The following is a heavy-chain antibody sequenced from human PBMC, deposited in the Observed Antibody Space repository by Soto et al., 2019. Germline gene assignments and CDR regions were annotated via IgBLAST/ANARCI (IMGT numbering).Heavy chain of an antibody. V-gene: IGHV5-51*01. CDR1: GYSFTSYC. CDR2: IYPGDFDT. D-gene: IGHD2-8*01. Sequence: PGESLKISCQASGYSFTSYCIGWVRQMPGKGLEWMGSIYPGDFDTRYSPSFKGQVTISVDKSTNTVYLQWSSLKASDTAMYYCARARGDVNGCYIDYWGQGTQVTVSS. J-gene: IGHJ4*02. CDR3: ARARGDVNGCYIDY.